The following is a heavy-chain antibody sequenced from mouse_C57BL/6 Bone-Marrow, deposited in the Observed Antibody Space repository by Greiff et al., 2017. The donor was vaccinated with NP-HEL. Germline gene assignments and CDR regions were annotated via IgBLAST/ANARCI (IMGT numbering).Heavy chain of an antibody. CDR3: AQLTGPWFAY. CDR2: IYPGDGDT. Sequence: QVQLQQSGPELVKPGASVKISCKASGYAFSSSWMNWVKQRPGKGLEWIGRIYPGDGDTNYNGKFKGKATLTADKSSSTAYMQLSSLTSEDSAVYFCAQLTGPWFAYWGQGTLVTVSA. D-gene: IGHD4-1*01. J-gene: IGHJ3*01. V-gene: IGHV1-82*01. CDR1: GYAFSSSW.